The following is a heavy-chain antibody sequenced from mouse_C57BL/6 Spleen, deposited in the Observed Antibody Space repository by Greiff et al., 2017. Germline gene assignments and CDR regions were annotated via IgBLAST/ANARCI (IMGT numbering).Heavy chain of an antibody. CDR2: INPNNGGT. J-gene: IGHJ2*01. CDR1: GYTFTDYY. CDR3: AREDYGRDYFDY. V-gene: IGHV1-26*01. Sequence: VQLQQSGPELVKPGASVKISCKASGYTFTDYYMNWVKQSHGKSLEWIGDINPNNGGTSYNQKFKGKATLTVDKSSSTAYMELRSLTSEDSAVYYCAREDYGRDYFDYWGQGTTLTVSS. D-gene: IGHD1-2*01.